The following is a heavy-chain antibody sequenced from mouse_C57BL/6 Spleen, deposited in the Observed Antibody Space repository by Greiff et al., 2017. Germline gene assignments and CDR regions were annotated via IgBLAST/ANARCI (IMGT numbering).Heavy chain of an antibody. J-gene: IGHJ4*01. D-gene: IGHD1-1*01. V-gene: IGHV1-80*01. CDR1: GYAFSSYW. Sequence: VKLQQSGAELVKPGASVKISCKASGYAFSSYWMNWVKQRPGKGLEWIGQIYPGDGDTNYNGKFKGKATLTADKSSSTAYMQLSSLTSEDSAVYFCAREGYYGSSYDYAMDYWGQGTSVTVSS. CDR2: IYPGDGDT. CDR3: AREGYYGSSYDYAMDY.